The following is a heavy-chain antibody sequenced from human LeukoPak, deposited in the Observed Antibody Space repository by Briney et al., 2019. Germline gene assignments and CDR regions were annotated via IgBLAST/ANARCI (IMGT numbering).Heavy chain of an antibody. V-gene: IGHV3-30*01. J-gene: IGHJ4*02. CDR2: ISYDGGNK. CDR1: GFTFSSYA. CDR3: ARGVVATINYFDY. D-gene: IGHD5-12*01. Sequence: GGSLRLSCAASGFTFSSYAMHWVRQAPGKGLEWVAVISYDGGNKYYADSVKGRFTISRDNSKNTLYLQMNGLRAEDTAVYYCARGVVATINYFDYWGQGTLVTVSS.